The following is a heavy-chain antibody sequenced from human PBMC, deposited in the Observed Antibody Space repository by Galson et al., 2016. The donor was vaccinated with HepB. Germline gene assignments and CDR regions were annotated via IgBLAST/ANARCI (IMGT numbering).Heavy chain of an antibody. J-gene: IGHJ6*02. D-gene: IGHD3-10*01. CDR1: GFTFSDYS. V-gene: IGHV1-2*02. Sequence: SCAASGFTFSDYSMNWVRQAPGQGLEWMGWINPNSGGTNYAQKFQGRVTMTRDTSISTAYMELSGLKSDDTAVYYCARVFTMVRGVTNTFYYYGMDVWGQGTTVTVSS. CDR2: INPNSGGT. CDR3: ARVFTMVRGVTNTFYYYGMDV.